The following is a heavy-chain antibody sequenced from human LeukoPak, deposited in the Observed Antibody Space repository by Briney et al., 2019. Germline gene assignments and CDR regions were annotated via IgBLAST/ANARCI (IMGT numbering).Heavy chain of an antibody. V-gene: IGHV4-31*03. CDR1: GGSISSGGYY. D-gene: IGHD3-10*01. J-gene: IGHJ4*02. Sequence: SQTLSLTCTVSGGSISSGGYYWSWIRQHPGKGLEWIGYIYYSGSTYYNPSLKSRVTTSVDTSKNQFSLKLSSVTAADTAVYYCASTMVRGVIPHFDYWGQGTLVTVSS. CDR3: ASTMVRGVIPHFDY. CDR2: IYYSGST.